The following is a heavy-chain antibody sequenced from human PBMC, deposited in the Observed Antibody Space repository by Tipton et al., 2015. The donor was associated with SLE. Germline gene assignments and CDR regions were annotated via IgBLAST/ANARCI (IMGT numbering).Heavy chain of an antibody. Sequence: RSLRLSCAGSGFNFNNFAMHWVRQAPDKGLEWVALISDDGTKNNYLESVKGRFTISRDHSRNTLSLQMDSLRPDDTGIYYCAADFWSGFPLCYFKYWGQGTPVTVYS. J-gene: IGHJ4*02. CDR2: ISDDGTKN. CDR1: GFNFNNFA. D-gene: IGHD3-3*01. V-gene: IGHV3-30*04. CDR3: AADFWSGFPLCYFKY.